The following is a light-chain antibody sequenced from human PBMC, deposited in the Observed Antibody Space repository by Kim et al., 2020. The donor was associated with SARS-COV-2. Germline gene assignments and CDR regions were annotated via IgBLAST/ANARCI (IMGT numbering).Light chain of an antibody. CDR2: WGS. CDR3: MQALQAPYS. V-gene: IGKV2-28*01. CDR1: QSLLHSNGYNY. Sequence: DFVMTQSPLSLPVTPGEPASISCRSSQSLLHSNGYNYLDWYLQKPGQSPQLLIYWGSNRASGVPDRFSGSGSGTDFTLKISRVEAEDVGVYYCMQALQAPYSLGQGTKLEI. J-gene: IGKJ2*03.